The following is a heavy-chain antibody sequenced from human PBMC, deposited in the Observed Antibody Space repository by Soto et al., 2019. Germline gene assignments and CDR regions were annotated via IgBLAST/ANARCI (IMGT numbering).Heavy chain of an antibody. CDR1: GFSFSISP. Sequence: GSLRLSCAASGFSFSISPMHWVRQAPGKGPEWVALISYDGTNKFYADSVKGRFTISRDNSKSTLYLQVDSLRPEDAAVYYCARDPKTSGGQHWAFNYFDSWGQGTLVTVSS. V-gene: IGHV3-30-3*01. CDR2: ISYDGTNK. J-gene: IGHJ4*02. CDR3: ARDPKTSGGQHWAFNYFDS. D-gene: IGHD7-27*01.